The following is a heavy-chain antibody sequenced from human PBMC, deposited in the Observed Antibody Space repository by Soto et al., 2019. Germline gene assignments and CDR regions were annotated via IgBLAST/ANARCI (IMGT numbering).Heavy chain of an antibody. V-gene: IGHV4-30-4*01. CDR3: ARGGRAAADY. D-gene: IGHD6-13*01. CDR1: GGSISSGDYY. J-gene: IGHJ4*02. CDR2: VYYSGST. Sequence: QVQLQESGPGLVKPSQTLSLTCTVSGGSISSGDYYWSWIRQPPGKGLEWIGYVYYSGSTYYNPALESRVTLAVDTSKNQCSLKLSSVTAADTAVYYWARGGRAAADYWGQGTLVTVSS.